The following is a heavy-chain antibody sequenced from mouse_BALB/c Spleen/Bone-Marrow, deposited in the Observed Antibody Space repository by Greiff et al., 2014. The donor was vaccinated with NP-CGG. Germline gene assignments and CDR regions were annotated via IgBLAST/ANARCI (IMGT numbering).Heavy chain of an antibody. CDR3: ARRGVHYWYFDV. J-gene: IGHJ1*01. Sequence: QVQLQQPGAELMKPGASVKISCKATGYTFSSYWMEWVKQRPGHGLEWIGKILPGSGSSNYNEKFKGKATFTADTSSNTACMQLSSLTSEDSDVYYCARRGVHYWYFDVWGAGTTVTVSS. CDR1: GYTFSSYW. CDR2: ILPGSGSS. V-gene: IGHV1-9*01.